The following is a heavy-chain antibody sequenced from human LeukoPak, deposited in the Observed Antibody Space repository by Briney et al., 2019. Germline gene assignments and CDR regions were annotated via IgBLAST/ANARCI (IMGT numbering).Heavy chain of an antibody. CDR3: AGSPIGYGMDV. J-gene: IGHJ6*02. Sequence: SETLSLTCAVSGGSISNENGWGWVRRPPGKGLEWIGEIYHSGSTNYIPSLKSRVTISVDKSKNQFSLKLTSVTAADTAVYYCAGSPIGYGMDVWGQGTTVTVSS. CDR1: GGSISNENG. V-gene: IGHV4-4*02. CDR2: IYHSGST.